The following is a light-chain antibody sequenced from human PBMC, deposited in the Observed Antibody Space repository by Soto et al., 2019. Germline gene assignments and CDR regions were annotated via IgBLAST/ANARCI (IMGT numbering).Light chain of an antibody. V-gene: IGLV8-61*01. CDR1: SGSVSTTYY. Sequence: QTVVTQEPSFSVSPGGTVTLTCGLTSGSVSTTYYPSWYQQTPGQAPRTLIYSTNIRSSGVPDRFSGSILGNKAALTITGAQADDESDYRCKLYMGGGLVVFGGGTKPTVL. J-gene: IGLJ2*01. CDR3: KLYMGGGLVV. CDR2: STN.